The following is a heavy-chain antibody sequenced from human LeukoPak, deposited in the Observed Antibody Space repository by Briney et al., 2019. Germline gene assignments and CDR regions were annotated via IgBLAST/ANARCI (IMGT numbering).Heavy chain of an antibody. CDR1: GGSISSGDYY. D-gene: IGHD1-1*01. CDR2: IYYSGST. Sequence: SGTLSLTCTVSGGSISSGDYYWSWIGQPPGKGLEWIGYIYYSGSTYYNPPLKSRVTISVDTSKNQFSLKLSSVTAADTAVYYCARDWKPDYYYGMDVWGQGTTVTVSS. CDR3: ARDWKPDYYYGMDV. V-gene: IGHV4-30-4*01. J-gene: IGHJ6*02.